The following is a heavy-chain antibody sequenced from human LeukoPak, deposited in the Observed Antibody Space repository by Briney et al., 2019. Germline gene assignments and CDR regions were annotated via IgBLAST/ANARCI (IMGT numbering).Heavy chain of an antibody. CDR2: INPNSGGT. J-gene: IGHJ6*03. CDR1: GYTFTGYY. CDR3: AKDRYGDYEAPFHYYMDA. D-gene: IGHD5-12*01. Sequence: ASVKVSCKASGYTFTGYYIHWVRQAPGQGLEWMGWINPNSGGTNYAQKFQGRVTMTRDTSIRTAYMELSRLRSDDTAVYYCAKDRYGDYEAPFHYYMDAWGRGTTVTVSS. V-gene: IGHV1-2*02.